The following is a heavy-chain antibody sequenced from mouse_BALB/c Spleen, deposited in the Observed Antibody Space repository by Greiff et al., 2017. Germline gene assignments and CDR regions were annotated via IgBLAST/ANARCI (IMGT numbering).Heavy chain of an antibody. D-gene: IGHD1-1*01. CDR1: GYAFSSSW. CDR2: IYPGDGDT. J-gene: IGHJ2*01. V-gene: IGHV1-82*01. Sequence: VQLQESGPELVKPGASVKISCKASGYAFSSSWMNWVKQRPGQGLEWIGRIYPGDGDTNYNGKFKGKATLTADKSSSTAYMQLSSLTSVDSAVYFCARSGGSDYFDYWGQGTTLTVSS. CDR3: ARSGGSDYFDY.